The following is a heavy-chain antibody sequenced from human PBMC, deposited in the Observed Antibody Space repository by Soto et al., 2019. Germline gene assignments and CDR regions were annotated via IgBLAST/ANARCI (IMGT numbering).Heavy chain of an antibody. CDR3: AKDAVAGDGLWLMDH. D-gene: IGHD2-21*02. J-gene: IGHJ4*02. Sequence: PGGSLRLSCAASGFTFGSYAMTWVRQAPGKGLESVAGLYGNSGGIQYADSVRGRFTIFRDNSNNIVFLHMRSLRVEDTAVYFCAKDAVAGDGLWLMDHWGQGT. CDR2: LYGNSGGI. CDR1: GFTFGSYA. V-gene: IGHV3-23*01.